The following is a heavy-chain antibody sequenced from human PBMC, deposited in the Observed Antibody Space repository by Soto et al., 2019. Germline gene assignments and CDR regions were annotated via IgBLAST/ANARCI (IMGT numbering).Heavy chain of an antibody. CDR1: GCTFSSYW. D-gene: IGHD3-3*01. J-gene: IGHJ5*02. CDR2: INSDGSST. CDR3: ARGAVEGFWRVWFDP. V-gene: IGHV3-74*01. Sequence: PGGSLRLSCAASGCTFSSYWMHWVRQAPGKGLVWVSRINSDGSSTSYADSVKGRFTISRDNAKNTLYLQMNSLRAEDTAVYYCARGAVEGFWRVWFDPWGQGTLVTVSS.